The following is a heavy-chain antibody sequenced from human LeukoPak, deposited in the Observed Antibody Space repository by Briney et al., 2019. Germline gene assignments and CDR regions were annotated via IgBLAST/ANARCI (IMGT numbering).Heavy chain of an antibody. CDR3: ARNFPYSKLDY. CDR2: IDHSGST. J-gene: IGHJ4*02. V-gene: IGHV4-34*01. D-gene: IGHD6-13*01. Sequence: PSETLSLTCAVSGGSFSSYYWSWIRQPPGRGLEWIGEIDHSGSTNYNPSLKSRVTISVDTSKSQFSLQLSSVTAADTAVYYCARNFPYSKLDYWGQGTLVTVSS. CDR1: GGSFSSYY.